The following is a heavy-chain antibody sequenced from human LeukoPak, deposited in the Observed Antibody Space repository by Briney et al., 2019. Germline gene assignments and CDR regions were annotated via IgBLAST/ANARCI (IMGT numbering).Heavy chain of an antibody. J-gene: IGHJ6*03. Sequence: GASVKVSCKASGYTFTSYYMHWVRQAPGQGLEWMGIINPSGGSTSYAQKFQGRVTMTRDTSTSTVYMELSSLRSEDTAVYYCARVITIFGVVTPRYMDVWGKGTTVTVSS. CDR2: INPSGGST. D-gene: IGHD3-3*01. V-gene: IGHV1-46*01. CDR1: GYTFTSYY. CDR3: ARVITIFGVVTPRYMDV.